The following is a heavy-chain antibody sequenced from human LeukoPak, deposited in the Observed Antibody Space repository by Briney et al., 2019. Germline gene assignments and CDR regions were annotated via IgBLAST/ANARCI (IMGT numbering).Heavy chain of an antibody. CDR1: GFTFSSYG. J-gene: IGHJ4*02. D-gene: IGHD3-22*01. Sequence: GGSLRLSCAASGFTFSSYGMHWVRQAPGKGLEWVAVISYDGSNKYYADSVKGRFTISRDNSKNTLYLQMNSLRAEDTAVYYCATPYYYDSSGYYDWGQGTLVTVSS. V-gene: IGHV3-30*03. CDR3: ATPYYYDSSGYYD. CDR2: ISYDGSNK.